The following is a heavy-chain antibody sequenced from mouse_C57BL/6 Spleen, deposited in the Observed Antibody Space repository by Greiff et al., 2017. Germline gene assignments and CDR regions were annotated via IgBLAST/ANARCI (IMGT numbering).Heavy chain of an antibody. D-gene: IGHD1-1*01. CDR2: IYPRSGNT. CDR1: GYTFTSYG. V-gene: IGHV1-81*01. Sequence: VQLQQSGAELARPGASVKLSCKASGYTFTSYGISWVKQRTGQGLEWIGEIYPRSGNTYYNEKFKGKATLTADKSSSTAYMELRSLTSEDSAVYFWARSPNYYDSTSYYFDYWGQGTTLTVSS. J-gene: IGHJ2*01. CDR3: ARSPNYYDSTSYYFDY.